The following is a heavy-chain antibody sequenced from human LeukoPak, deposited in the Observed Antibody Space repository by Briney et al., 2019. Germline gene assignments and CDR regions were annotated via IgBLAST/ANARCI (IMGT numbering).Heavy chain of an antibody. CDR2: IKQDGSEK. Sequence: GGSLRLSCAASGFIFSSYWMSWVRQAPGKGLEWVANIKQDGSEKYYVDSVKGRFTISRDNAKNSLFLQMNNLRAEDTAVYHCARGGWFFDPWGQGALVTVSS. CDR3: ARGGWFFDP. V-gene: IGHV3-7*05. CDR1: GFIFSSYW. D-gene: IGHD3-10*01. J-gene: IGHJ5*02.